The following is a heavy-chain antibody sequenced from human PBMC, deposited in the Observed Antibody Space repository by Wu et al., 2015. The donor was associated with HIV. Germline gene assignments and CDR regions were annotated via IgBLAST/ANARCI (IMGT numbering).Heavy chain of an antibody. D-gene: IGHD5-12*01. CDR3: ATPGGYSSYVVLND. Sequence: QVQLVQSGDEVKKPGASVKVSCKASGYTFTSYYMHWVRQAPGQGLEWMGIIDPSDGSTTYAQKFQGKVTMTRDTSTNTVYMELSSLRSEDTAVYYCATPGGYSSYVVLNDWGQGTLVTVSS. J-gene: IGHJ4*02. CDR1: GYTFTSYY. V-gene: IGHV1-46*01. CDR2: IDPSDGST.